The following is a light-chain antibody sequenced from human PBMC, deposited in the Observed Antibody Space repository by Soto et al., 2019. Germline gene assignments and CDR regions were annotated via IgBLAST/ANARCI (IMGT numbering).Light chain of an antibody. CDR3: QTWGTGIVV. CDR2: LNSDGSH. V-gene: IGLV4-69*01. CDR1: SGHSSYA. J-gene: IGLJ2*01. Sequence: QLVLTQSPSVSASLGASVKLTCTLSSGHSSYAIAWPQQQPEKGPRYLMKLNSDGSHSKGDGIPDRFSGSSSGAERYLTISSLQSEDEADYYCQTWGTGIVVFGGGTQLTVL.